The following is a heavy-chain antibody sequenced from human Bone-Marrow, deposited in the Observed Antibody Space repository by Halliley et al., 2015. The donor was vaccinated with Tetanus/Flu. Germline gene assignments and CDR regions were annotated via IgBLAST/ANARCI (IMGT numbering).Heavy chain of an antibody. CDR3: ARGAWGTVDY. V-gene: IGHV4-59*09. CDR2: IYHRGSP. Sequence: EWLGNIYHRGSPNHNPPLKSRVTMSIDTSKTQPSLRLTSRSAADTAVYYCARGAWGTVDYWGQGTLVTVSS. D-gene: IGHD3-16*01. J-gene: IGHJ4*02.